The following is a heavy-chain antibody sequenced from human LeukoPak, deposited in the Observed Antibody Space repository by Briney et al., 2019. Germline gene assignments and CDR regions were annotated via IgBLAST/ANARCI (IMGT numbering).Heavy chain of an antibody. CDR3: ARFSYYDFWSGQYYFDY. Sequence: SETLSLTCTVSGGSISSYYWSWIRQPPGKGLEWIGYIYYSGSTNYNPSLKSRVTISVDTSKNQFSLKLSPVTAADTAVYYCARFSYYDFWSGQYYFDYWGQGTLVTVSS. CDR2: IYYSGST. D-gene: IGHD3-3*01. CDR1: GGSISSYY. V-gene: IGHV4-59*01. J-gene: IGHJ4*02.